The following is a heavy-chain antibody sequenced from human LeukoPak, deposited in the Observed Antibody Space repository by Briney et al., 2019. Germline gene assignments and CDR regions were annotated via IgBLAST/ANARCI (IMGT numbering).Heavy chain of an antibody. Sequence: GGSLRLSCAASGFTFSSYAMSWVRQAPGKGLEWVSVISGSGGSTYYADSVKGRFTISRDNSKNTLYLQMNSRRAEDTAVYYCAKSSGYYQYYFDYWGQGTLVTVSS. V-gene: IGHV3-23*01. J-gene: IGHJ4*02. D-gene: IGHD3-22*01. CDR2: ISGSGGST. CDR1: GFTFSSYA. CDR3: AKSSGYYQYYFDY.